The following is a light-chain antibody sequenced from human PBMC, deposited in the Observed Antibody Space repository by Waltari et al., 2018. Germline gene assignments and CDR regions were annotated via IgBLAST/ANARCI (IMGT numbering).Light chain of an antibody. Sequence: QSVLTQPPSVSGAPGQRITISCTGSRSNIGAGYDVHWYQQLPGTAPKLLIYGTSNRPSGVPDRFSGSKSGTSASLGITGLQAEDEADYYCQSYLSGPPDVVFGGGTKLTVV. CDR3: QSYLSGPPDVV. CDR2: GTS. J-gene: IGLJ2*01. V-gene: IGLV1-40*01. CDR1: RSNIGAGYD.